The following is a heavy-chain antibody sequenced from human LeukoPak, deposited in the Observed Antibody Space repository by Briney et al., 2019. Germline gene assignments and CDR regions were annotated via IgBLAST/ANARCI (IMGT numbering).Heavy chain of an antibody. CDR2: ISGSGGST. V-gene: IGHV3-23*01. CDR3: AKGATIFGVVIPVRFDY. Sequence: GSLLLSCAASGFTFSSYAMSWVRPAPGKGLEWVSAISGSGGSTYYADSVKGRFTISRDNSKNTLYLQMNSLRAEDTAVYYCAKGATIFGVVIPVRFDYWGQGTLVTVSS. J-gene: IGHJ4*02. CDR1: GFTFSSYA. D-gene: IGHD3-3*01.